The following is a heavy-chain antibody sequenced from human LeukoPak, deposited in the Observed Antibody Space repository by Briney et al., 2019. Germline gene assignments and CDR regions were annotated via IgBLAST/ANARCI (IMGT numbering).Heavy chain of an antibody. Sequence: SETLSLTCTVSGGSISDSVWSWIRQPPGKGLEWMGCLYSPSLKSVPTNYNPSLKSRVSISVDTSKNQFSLKMRSVTAADTAVYYCARGHIVVGPSALFRRLGVYYFDYWGQGTLVSVSS. D-gene: IGHD2-2*01. CDR1: GGSISDSV. J-gene: IGHJ4*02. V-gene: IGHV4-59*12. CDR2: LYSPSLKSVPT. CDR3: ARGHIVVGPSALFRRLGVYYFDY.